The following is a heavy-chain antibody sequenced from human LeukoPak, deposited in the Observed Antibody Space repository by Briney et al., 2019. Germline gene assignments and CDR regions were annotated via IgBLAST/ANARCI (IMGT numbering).Heavy chain of an antibody. CDR3: ARALATMFFDY. Sequence: SETLSLTCTVSGGSLTNYYWTWLPQPPGKGLEWIGYIDYSGRANYSPSLKSRVTISLDTSNNQFSLKFNSVTAADTAVYYCARALATMFFDYWGQGTLVTVST. CDR2: IDYSGRA. V-gene: IGHV4-59*01. CDR1: GGSLTNYY. D-gene: IGHD5-12*01. J-gene: IGHJ4*02.